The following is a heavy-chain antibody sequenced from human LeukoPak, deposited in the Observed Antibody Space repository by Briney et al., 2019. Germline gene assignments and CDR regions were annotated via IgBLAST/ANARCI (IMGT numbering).Heavy chain of an antibody. Sequence: SETLSLTCTVSSGSISNTPYYWGWIRQPPGKGLEWIGEINHSGSTNYNPSLKSRVTISVDTSKNQFSLKLSSVTAADTAVYYCARERGTVVTPFDYWGQGTLVTVSS. CDR2: INHSGST. D-gene: IGHD4-23*01. CDR3: ARERGTVVTPFDY. V-gene: IGHV4-39*07. CDR1: SGSISNTPYY. J-gene: IGHJ4*02.